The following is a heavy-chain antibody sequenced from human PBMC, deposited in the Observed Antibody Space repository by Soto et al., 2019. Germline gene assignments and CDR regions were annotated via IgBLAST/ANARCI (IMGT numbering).Heavy chain of an antibody. V-gene: IGHV3-30*18. Sequence: GGSLRLSCAASGFTFSSYGMHWVRQAPGKGLEWVAVISYDGSNKYYADSVKGRFTISRDNSKNTLYLQMNSLRAEDTAVYYCAKAPVAATIVYSYFDLWGRGTLVTVSS. CDR3: AKAPVAATIVYSYFDL. CDR2: ISYDGSNK. D-gene: IGHD2-15*01. J-gene: IGHJ2*01. CDR1: GFTFSSYG.